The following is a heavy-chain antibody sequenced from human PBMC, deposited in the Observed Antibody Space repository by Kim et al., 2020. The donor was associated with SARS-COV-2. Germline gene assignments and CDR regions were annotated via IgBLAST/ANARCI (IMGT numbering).Heavy chain of an antibody. Sequence: SGPTLVKPTQTLTLTCSFSGFSLSTTGEGVGWIRQPPGKGLEWLALIYWDDDKRYSPSLTSRVAITKDTSKNQVVLTMTNVDPVDTGTYFCAHGRPTAPTIGGVYFFDFWGQGVQVTVSA. CDR1: GFSLSTTGEG. V-gene: IGHV2-5*02. CDR2: IYWDDDK. J-gene: IGHJ4*02. CDR3: AHGRPTAPTIGGVYFFDF. D-gene: IGHD2-21*02.